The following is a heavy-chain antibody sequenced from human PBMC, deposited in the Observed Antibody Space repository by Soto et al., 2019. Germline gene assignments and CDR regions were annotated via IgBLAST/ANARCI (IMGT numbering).Heavy chain of an antibody. J-gene: IGHJ3*02. V-gene: IGHV4-31*03. CDR2: IYYSGST. CDR3: ARISDINYHDSSDAFDI. CDR1: GGSISSGGYY. Sequence: SETLSLTCTVSGGSISSGGYYWSWIRQHPGKGLEWIGYIYYSGSTYYNPSLKSRVTISVDTSKNQFSLKLSSVTAADTAVYYCARISDINYHDSSDAFDIWGQGTMVTVSS. D-gene: IGHD3-22*01.